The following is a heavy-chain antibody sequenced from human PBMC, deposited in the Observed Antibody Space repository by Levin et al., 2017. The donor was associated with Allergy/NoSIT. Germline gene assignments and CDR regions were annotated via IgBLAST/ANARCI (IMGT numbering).Heavy chain of an antibody. CDR1: GFTFSSYA. J-gene: IGHJ4*02. CDR2: ISYDGSNK. CDR3: ARDLSRVPAGYYFDY. Sequence: GESLKISCAASGFTFSSYAMHWVRQAPGKGLEWVAVISYDGSNKYYADSVKGRFTISRDNSKNTLYLQMNSLRAEDTAVYYCARDLSRVPAGYYFDYWGQGTLVTVSS. V-gene: IGHV3-30-3*01. D-gene: IGHD2-2*01.